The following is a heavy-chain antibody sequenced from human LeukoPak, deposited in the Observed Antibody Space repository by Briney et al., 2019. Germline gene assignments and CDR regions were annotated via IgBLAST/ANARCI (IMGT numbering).Heavy chain of an antibody. Sequence: PGGSLRLSCAASGFTFSDYYMSWIRQAPGKGLEWVSYISSRGSTIYYADSVKGRFTISRDNAKNSLYLQMNSLRAEDTAVYYCARTLDSSGWPYHFDYWGQGTLVTVSS. J-gene: IGHJ4*02. CDR3: ARTLDSSGWPYHFDY. CDR2: ISSRGSTI. D-gene: IGHD6-19*01. CDR1: GFTFSDYY. V-gene: IGHV3-11*01.